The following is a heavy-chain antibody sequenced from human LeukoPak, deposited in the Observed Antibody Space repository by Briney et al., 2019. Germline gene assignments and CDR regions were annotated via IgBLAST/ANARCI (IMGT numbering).Heavy chain of an antibody. CDR1: GFTFSSYG. CDR3: AKDPLARLRFLEWLLLDY. CDR2: IRYDGSNK. Sequence: GGSLRLSCAASGFTFSSYGMHWVRQAPGKGLEWVAFIRYDGSNKYYADSVKGRFTISRDNSKNTLYLQMNSLRAEDTAVYYCAKDPLARLRFLEWLLLDYWGQGTLVTVSS. D-gene: IGHD3-3*01. V-gene: IGHV3-30*02. J-gene: IGHJ4*02.